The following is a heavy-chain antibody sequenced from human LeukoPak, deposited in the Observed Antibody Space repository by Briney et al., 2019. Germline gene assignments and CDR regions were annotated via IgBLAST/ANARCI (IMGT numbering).Heavy chain of an antibody. CDR1: GFTFSSYW. J-gene: IGHJ4*02. CDR2: IKQDGSEK. Sequence: GGSLRLSCAASGFTFSSYWMSWVRQAPGKGLEWVANIKQDGSEKYYVDSVKGRFSISRDSSKNTLYLQMDSLRAEDTAVYFCARIIVVVPSAIPDYGDYYFHYWGQGTLVTVSS. D-gene: IGHD2-2*02. CDR3: ARIIVVVPSAIPDYGDYYFHY. V-gene: IGHV3-7*01.